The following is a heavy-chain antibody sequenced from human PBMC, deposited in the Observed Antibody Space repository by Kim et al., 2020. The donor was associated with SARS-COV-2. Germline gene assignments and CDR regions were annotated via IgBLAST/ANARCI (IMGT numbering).Heavy chain of an antibody. D-gene: IGHD3-16*01. CDR2: IIPIVGIA. Sequence: SVKVSCKASGGTFSSYAISWVRQAPGQGLEWMGRIIPIVGIANYAQKFQGRVTITADKSTSTAYMELRSLRSDDTAVYYCGAMAQGGFDYWGQGTLVTVSS. V-gene: IGHV1-69*04. CDR1: GGTFSSYA. J-gene: IGHJ4*02. CDR3: GAMAQGGFDY.